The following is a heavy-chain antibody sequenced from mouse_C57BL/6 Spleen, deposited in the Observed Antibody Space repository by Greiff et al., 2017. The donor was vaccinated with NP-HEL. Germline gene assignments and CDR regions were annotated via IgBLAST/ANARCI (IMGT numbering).Heavy chain of an antibody. CDR3: ARNYDYDEGYFDY. D-gene: IGHD2-4*01. V-gene: IGHV2-2*01. CDR2: IWSGGST. Sequence: QVQLQQSGPGLVQPSQSLSITCTVSGFSLTSYGVHWVRQSPGKGLEWLGVIWSGGSTDNNAAFISRLSISKDNSKSQVFFKMNSLQADDTAIYYCARNYDYDEGYFDYWGQGTTLTVSS. CDR1: GFSLTSYG. J-gene: IGHJ2*01.